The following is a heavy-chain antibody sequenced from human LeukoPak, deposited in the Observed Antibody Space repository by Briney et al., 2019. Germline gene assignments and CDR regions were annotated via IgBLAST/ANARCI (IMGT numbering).Heavy chain of an antibody. CDR1: GYSFTTYW. CDR2: IYPGDSDT. Sequence: GESLKISCKGSGYSFTTYWIGCVRQMPGKGLEWMGIIYPGDSDTRYIPTFQGQVTISADKSIATAYLQWSSLKASDTAMYYCARARYCSGGSCYAEYWGQGTLVTVSS. J-gene: IGHJ4*02. V-gene: IGHV5-51*01. D-gene: IGHD2-15*01. CDR3: ARARYCSGGSCYAEY.